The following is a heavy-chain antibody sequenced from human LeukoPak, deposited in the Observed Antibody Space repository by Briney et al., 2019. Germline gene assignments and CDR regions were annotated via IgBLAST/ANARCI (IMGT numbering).Heavy chain of an antibody. CDR3: ATDQRIAVAWRVKLN. D-gene: IGHD6-19*01. Sequence: ASVKVSCKVSGYTLTELSMHWVRQAPGKRLEWMGGLDPEDGETIYAQKFQGRVTMTEDTSTDTTYMELSSLRSEDTAVYYCATDQRIAVAWRVKLNWGQGTLVTVSS. CDR1: GYTLTELS. CDR2: LDPEDGET. J-gene: IGHJ4*02. V-gene: IGHV1-24*01.